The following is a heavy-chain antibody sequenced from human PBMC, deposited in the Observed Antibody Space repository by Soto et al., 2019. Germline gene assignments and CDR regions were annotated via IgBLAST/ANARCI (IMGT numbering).Heavy chain of an antibody. CDR2: ISSSSGHI. CDR1: GFTFSIYS. D-gene: IGHD3-22*01. V-gene: IGHV3-21*01. CDR3: ARAYYYDSSPFDY. J-gene: IGHJ4*02. Sequence: PGGSLRLSCEASGFTFSIYSMKWIRQPPGRGLEWISSISSSSGHIYFADSVKGRFTISRDNSKNTLYLQMNSLRAEDTAVYYCARAYYYDSSPFDYWGQGTLVTVSS.